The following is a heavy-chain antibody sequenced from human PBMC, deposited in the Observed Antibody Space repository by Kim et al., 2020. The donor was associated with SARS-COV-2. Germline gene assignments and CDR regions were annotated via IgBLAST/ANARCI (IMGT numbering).Heavy chain of an antibody. Sequence: ASVKVSCKASGYTFTSYAMHWVRQAPGQRLEWMGWINAGNGNTKYSQKFQGRVTITRDTSASTAYMELSSLRSEDTAVYYCARRSCPHEWGGGSCAGGYYYYGMDVWGQGTTVTVSS. CDR2: INAGNGNT. D-gene: IGHD2-15*01. J-gene: IGHJ6*02. V-gene: IGHV1-3*01. CDR3: ARRSCPHEWGGGSCAGGYYYYGMDV. CDR1: GYTFTSYA.